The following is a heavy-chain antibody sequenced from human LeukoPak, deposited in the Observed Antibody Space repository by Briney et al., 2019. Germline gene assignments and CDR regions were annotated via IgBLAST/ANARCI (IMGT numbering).Heavy chain of an antibody. J-gene: IGHJ4*02. CDR2: IYTSGST. D-gene: IGHD3-3*01. Sequence: SETLSLTCTVSGGLISSYYWSWIRQLAGKGLEWIGRIYTSGSTNYNPSLKSRVTMSVDTSKNQFSLKLSSVTAADTAVYYCARDRRDNYDFWSGYPDWGQGTLVTVSS. V-gene: IGHV4-4*07. CDR3: ARDRRDNYDFWSGYPD. CDR1: GGLISSYY.